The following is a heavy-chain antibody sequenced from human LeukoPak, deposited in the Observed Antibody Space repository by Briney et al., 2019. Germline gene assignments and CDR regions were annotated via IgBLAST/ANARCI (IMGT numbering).Heavy chain of an antibody. CDR2: NSTYNGNT. Sequence: ASVKVSCKASGYTFSNYGITWVRQAPGQGLEWMGWNSTYNGNTKYAQKVQGRVTLTKDTSTTTAYMELRSLRSDDTAVYYCARVSLVRIAAASTMDYWGQGSLVTVSS. CDR1: GYTFSNYG. CDR3: ARVSLVRIAAASTMDY. J-gene: IGHJ4*02. D-gene: IGHD6-13*01. V-gene: IGHV1-18*01.